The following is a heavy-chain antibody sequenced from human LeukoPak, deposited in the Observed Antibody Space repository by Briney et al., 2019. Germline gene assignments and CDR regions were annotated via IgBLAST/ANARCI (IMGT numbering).Heavy chain of an antibody. CDR2: FDPEDGET. Sequence: ASVKVSCKVSGYTLTELSMHWVRQAPGKGLEWMGGFDPEDGETIYAQKFQGRVTMTEDTSTDTAYMELSSLRSEDTAVYYCAISGYYSSTFDPWGQGTLVTVSS. J-gene: IGHJ5*02. CDR3: AISGYYSSTFDP. CDR1: GYTLTELS. D-gene: IGHD6-13*01. V-gene: IGHV1-24*01.